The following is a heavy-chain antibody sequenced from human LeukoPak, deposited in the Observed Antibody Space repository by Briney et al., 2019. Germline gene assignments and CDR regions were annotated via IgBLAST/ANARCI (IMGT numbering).Heavy chain of an antibody. Sequence: SETLSLTCTVSGGSISSSSYYWGWIRQPPGKGLEWIGSIYYSGSTYYNPSLKSRVTISVDTSKNQFSLKLSSVTAADTAVYYCAKLMTTVTTFHYWGQGTLVTVSS. CDR1: GGSISSSSYY. D-gene: IGHD4-17*01. CDR3: AKLMTTVTTFHY. CDR2: IYYSGST. V-gene: IGHV4-39*01. J-gene: IGHJ4*02.